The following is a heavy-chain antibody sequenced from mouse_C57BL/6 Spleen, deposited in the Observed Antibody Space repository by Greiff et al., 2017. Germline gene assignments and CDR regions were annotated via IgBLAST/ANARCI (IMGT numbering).Heavy chain of an antibody. J-gene: IGHJ4*01. CDR1: GYTFTNYW. CDR3: ARVDTTVVADYYAMDY. CDR2: IYPGGGYT. V-gene: IGHV1-63*01. Sequence: QVHVKQSGAELVRPGTSVKMSCKASGYTFTNYWIGWAKQRPGHGLEWIGDIYPGGGYTNYNEKFKGKATLTADKSSSTAYMQFSSLTSEAYAIYYCARVDTTVVADYYAMDYWGQGTSVTVSS. D-gene: IGHD1-1*01.